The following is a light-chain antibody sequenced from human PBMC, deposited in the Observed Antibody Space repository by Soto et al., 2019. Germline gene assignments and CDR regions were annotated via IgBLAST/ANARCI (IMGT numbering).Light chain of an antibody. CDR2: AAS. Sequence: RVTLSPAALSASKGDRVTITCRASQSISSYLNWYQQKPGKAPKLLIYAASSLQSGLPSRFSGSGSGTDFPLTISILQAEDFASYCSPDSDCLPIPFAQGRRLEI. V-gene: IGKV1-39*01. CDR1: QSISSY. J-gene: IGKJ5*01. CDR3: PDSDCLPIP.